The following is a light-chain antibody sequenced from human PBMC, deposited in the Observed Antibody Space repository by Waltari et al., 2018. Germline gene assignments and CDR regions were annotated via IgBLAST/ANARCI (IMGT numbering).Light chain of an antibody. V-gene: IGLV3-21*04. J-gene: IGLJ1*01. CDR2: YDS. CDR3: HVWHPDVDPGV. Sequence: SYVLTQPPSVSVAPGETARITCGGDNIGSYSVHWYQQRPGQAPMLVIYYDSDRPSGFPGRFSGSNSGNTATLTISRVEAGDEAKYYCHVWHPDVDPGVFGTGTDVTVL. CDR1: NIGSYS.